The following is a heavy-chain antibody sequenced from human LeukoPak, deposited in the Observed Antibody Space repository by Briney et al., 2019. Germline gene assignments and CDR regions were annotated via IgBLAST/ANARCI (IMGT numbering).Heavy chain of an antibody. CDR3: ARAPYSTGRGYYFDY. J-gene: IGHJ4*02. CDR2: VNHDGSST. D-gene: IGHD2-8*02. CDR1: GFTFIYYW. Sequence: GGSLRLSCAASGFTFIYYWMHWVRQAPGKGLVWVSRVNHDGSSTTYTDFVKARFTIYSENAKNTMYLQMNSLRVDDTAGYYCARAPYSTGRGYYFDYRGQGTLVTVAS. V-gene: IGHV3-74*01.